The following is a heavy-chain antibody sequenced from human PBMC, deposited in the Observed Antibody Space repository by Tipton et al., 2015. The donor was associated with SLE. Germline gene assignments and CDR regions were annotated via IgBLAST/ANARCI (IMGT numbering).Heavy chain of an antibody. J-gene: IGHJ3*02. CDR2: MYQSGGA. CDR1: VYSSMSDYY. Sequence: TLSLTCAVSVYSSMSDYYWGWIRQPPGKGLEWIGTMYQSGGAHYNPSLKSRITMSLDTSKNQLSLQMNSVTAADTAVYYCARAGTRVETFDMWGQGTMLTVSS. CDR3: ARAGTRVETFDM. D-gene: IGHD1-1*01. V-gene: IGHV4-38-2*01.